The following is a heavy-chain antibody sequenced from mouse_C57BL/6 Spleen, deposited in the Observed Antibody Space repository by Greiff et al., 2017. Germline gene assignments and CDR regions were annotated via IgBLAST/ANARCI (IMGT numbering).Heavy chain of an antibody. J-gene: IGHJ3*01. CDR1: GYAFSSSW. D-gene: IGHD2-1*01. V-gene: IGHV1-82*01. Sequence: VQLQQSGPELVKPGASVKISCKASGYAFSSSWMNWVKQRPGKGLAWIGRLYPGDGDTNYNGKFKGKATLTADKSSSTAYMQLSSLTSEDSAVYFCAREGDGNYSAWFAYWGQGTLVTGSA. CDR3: AREGDGNYSAWFAY. CDR2: LYPGDGDT.